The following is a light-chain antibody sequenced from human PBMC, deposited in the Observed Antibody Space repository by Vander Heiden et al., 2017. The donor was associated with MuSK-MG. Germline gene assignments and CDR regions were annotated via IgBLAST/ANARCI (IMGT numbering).Light chain of an antibody. Sequence: EIVLTQSPATLSLSPGESATLSCRASQDVSSYLTWYQQKPGQAPRLIMYDASNRATGIPARFSGSGSGTDFTLTISSLEPEDFAVYYCQQRGNWPRTFGQGTKLEIK. V-gene: IGKV3-11*01. CDR2: DAS. CDR3: QQRGNWPRT. CDR1: QDVSSY. J-gene: IGKJ2*01.